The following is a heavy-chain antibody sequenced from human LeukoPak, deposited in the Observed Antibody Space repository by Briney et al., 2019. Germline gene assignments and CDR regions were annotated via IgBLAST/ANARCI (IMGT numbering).Heavy chain of an antibody. CDR3: AVEPDFDY. V-gene: IGHV3-66*01. J-gene: IGHJ4*02. CDR1: GFTFSSYA. Sequence: GGSLRLSRAASGFTFSSYAMSRVRQAPGKGLEWVSVIYSGGSTYYADSVKGRFTISRDNSKNTLYLQMNSLRAEDTAVYYCAVEPDFDYWGQGTLVTVSS. D-gene: IGHD1-26*01. CDR2: IYSGGST.